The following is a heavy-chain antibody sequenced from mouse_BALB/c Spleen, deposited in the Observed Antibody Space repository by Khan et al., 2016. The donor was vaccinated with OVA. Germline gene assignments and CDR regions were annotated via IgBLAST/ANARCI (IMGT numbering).Heavy chain of an antibody. J-gene: IGHJ3*01. Sequence: QVQLQQSGPELVKPGASVRISCKASGYTFTSYYIHWVKQRPGQGLEWIGWIYPGNVNTKYNEKFTGKATLTADKSSSTAYMQLSSLPSEDSAVYFCAREGYYGNYRAWFAYWGQGTLVTVSA. D-gene: IGHD2-1*01. CDR1: GYTFTSYY. V-gene: IGHV1S56*01. CDR3: AREGYYGNYRAWFAY. CDR2: IYPGNVNT.